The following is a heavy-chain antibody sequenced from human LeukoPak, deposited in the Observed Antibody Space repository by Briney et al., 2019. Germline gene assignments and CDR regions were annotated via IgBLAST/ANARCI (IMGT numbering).Heavy chain of an antibody. Sequence: GGSLRLSCAASGFTLSSYAMSWVRQGPGKGLEWVSAISVSGNTYHADSVKGRFTISRDNAKNSLYLQMNSLRAEDTAVYYCAQAGGSSGWFFDYWGQGTLVTVSS. CDR1: GFTLSSYA. CDR3: AQAGGSSGWFFDY. CDR2: ISVSGNT. D-gene: IGHD6-19*01. V-gene: IGHV3-23*01. J-gene: IGHJ4*02.